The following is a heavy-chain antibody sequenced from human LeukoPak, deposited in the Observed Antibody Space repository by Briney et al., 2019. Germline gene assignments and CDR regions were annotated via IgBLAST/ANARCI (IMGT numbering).Heavy chain of an antibody. Sequence: GGSMRLSCAASGFTFTNYAMTWVRQAPGRGLEWVSTISRTGGSAYYADSVKGRFTISRDTASDTVNLQMNSLRAEDTAVYYCARDDEVCRIGACYWTTFDCWGQGTLVTVSS. CDR3: ARDDEVCRIGACYWTTFDC. CDR2: ISRTGGSA. J-gene: IGHJ4*02. D-gene: IGHD2-21*02. V-gene: IGHV3-23*01. CDR1: GFTFTNYA.